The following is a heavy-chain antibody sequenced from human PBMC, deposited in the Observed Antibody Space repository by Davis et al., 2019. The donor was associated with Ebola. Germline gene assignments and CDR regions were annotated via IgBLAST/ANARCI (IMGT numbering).Heavy chain of an antibody. J-gene: IGHJ4*02. CDR2: IKQDGSEK. D-gene: IGHD5-24*01. Sequence: PGGSLRLSCAASGFTFSRYWMSWVRQAPGKGLEWVANIKQDGSEKYYVDSVKGRFTISRDNAKNSLYLQMNSLRAEDTAVYYCAKQRWLQSYYFDNWGQGTLVTVSS. V-gene: IGHV3-7*01. CDR1: GFTFSRYW. CDR3: AKQRWLQSYYFDN.